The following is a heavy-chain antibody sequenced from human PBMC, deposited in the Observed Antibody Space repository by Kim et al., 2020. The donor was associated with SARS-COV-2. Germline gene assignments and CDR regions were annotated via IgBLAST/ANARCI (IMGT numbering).Heavy chain of an antibody. J-gene: IGHJ5*02. V-gene: IGHV7-4-1*02. CDR3: ARERWDYHNWFDP. D-gene: IGHD1-7*01. Sequence: AQGFTGRFVFSLDPSVSTAYLQTSSLKAEDTAVYYCARERWDYHNWFDPWGQGTLVTVSS.